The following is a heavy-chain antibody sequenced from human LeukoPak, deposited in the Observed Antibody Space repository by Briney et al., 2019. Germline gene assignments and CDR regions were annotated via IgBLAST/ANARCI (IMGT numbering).Heavy chain of an antibody. Sequence: GESLKISCQGSGYSFTSYWIGWVRQMPGKGLEWMGIIYPGDSDTRYSPSFQGQVTISADKSISTAYLQWSSLKASDTAMYYCARVPDWSGDQTPFDYWGQGTLVTVSS. D-gene: IGHD3-3*01. CDR2: IYPGDSDT. CDR3: ARVPDWSGDQTPFDY. CDR1: GYSFTSYW. V-gene: IGHV5-51*01. J-gene: IGHJ4*02.